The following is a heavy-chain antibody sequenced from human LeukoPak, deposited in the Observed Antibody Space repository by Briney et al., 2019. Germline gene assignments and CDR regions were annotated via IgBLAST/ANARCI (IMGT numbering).Heavy chain of an antibody. CDR3: AKFWIDTPYSSSWYGATDAFDI. J-gene: IGHJ3*02. V-gene: IGHV3-30*02. D-gene: IGHD6-13*01. Sequence: GESLKISCAASGFTFSSYGMHWVRQAPGKGLEWVAFIRYDGSNKYYADSVKGRFTISRDNSKNTLYLQMNSLRAEDTAVYYCAKFWIDTPYSSSWYGATDAFDIWGQGTMVTVSS. CDR1: GFTFSSYG. CDR2: IRYDGSNK.